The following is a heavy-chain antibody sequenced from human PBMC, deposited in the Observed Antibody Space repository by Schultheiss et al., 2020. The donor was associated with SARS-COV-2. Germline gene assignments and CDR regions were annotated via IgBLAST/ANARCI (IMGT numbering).Heavy chain of an antibody. V-gene: IGHV4-59*08. Sequence: SETLSLTCAVYCGSFSGYYWSWIRQPPGKGLEWIGYIYYSGSTNYNPSLKSRVTISVDTSKNQFSLKLSSVTAADTAVYYCASSSWTLNWFDPWGQGTLVTVSS. CDR1: CGSFSGYY. CDR3: ASSSWTLNWFDP. CDR2: IYYSGST. J-gene: IGHJ5*02. D-gene: IGHD6-13*01.